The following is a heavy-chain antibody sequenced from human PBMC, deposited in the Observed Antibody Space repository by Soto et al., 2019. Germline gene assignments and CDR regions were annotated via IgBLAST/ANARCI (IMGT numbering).Heavy chain of an antibody. CDR2: IYWDDDK. V-gene: IGHV2-5*02. D-gene: IGHD2-21*02. CDR1: GFSLSTSGVG. J-gene: IGHJ6*02. Sequence: QITLKESGPTLVKPTQTLTLTCTFSGFSLSTSGVGVGWIRQPPGKALEWLALIYWDDDKRYSPSLKSRLTITKDTSKTLAVLTMTNMDPVDTATYYCAHSRCGGDCLQSYSSHYYYGMEVWGQGTTVTVSS. CDR3: AHSRCGGDCLQSYSSHYYYGMEV.